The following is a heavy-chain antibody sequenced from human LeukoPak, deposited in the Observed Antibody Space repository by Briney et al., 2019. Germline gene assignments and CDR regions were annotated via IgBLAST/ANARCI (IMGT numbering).Heavy chain of an antibody. V-gene: IGHV3-48*03. D-gene: IGHD2-15*01. CDR1: GFTFSSYE. Sequence: GGSLRLSCAAPGFTFSSYEMNWVRQAPGKGLEWVSYISSSGSTIYYADSVKGRFTISRDNAKNSLYLQMNSLRAEDTAVYYCARTRYCSGGSCYRVDYWGQGALVTVSS. J-gene: IGHJ4*02. CDR2: ISSSGSTI. CDR3: ARTRYCSGGSCYRVDY.